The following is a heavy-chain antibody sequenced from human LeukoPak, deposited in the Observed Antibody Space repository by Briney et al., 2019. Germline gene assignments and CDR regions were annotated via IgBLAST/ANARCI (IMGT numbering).Heavy chain of an antibody. CDR1: GGSISSYY. CDR3: ARQGDYISYFDY. Sequence: SETLSLTCTVSGGSISSYYWSWIRQPPGKGLEWIGYIYYSGSTNYNPSLKSRVTISVDTSKNQFSLKLSSVTAADTAVYYCARQGDYISYFDYWGQGTLVTVSS. CDR2: IYYSGST. V-gene: IGHV4-59*08. J-gene: IGHJ4*02. D-gene: IGHD4-4*01.